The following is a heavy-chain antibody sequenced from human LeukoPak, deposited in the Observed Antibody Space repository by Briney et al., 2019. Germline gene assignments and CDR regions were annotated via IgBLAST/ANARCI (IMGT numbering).Heavy chain of an antibody. D-gene: IGHD6-19*01. J-gene: IGHJ4*02. V-gene: IGHV1-18*04. Sequence: ASVKVSCKASGYTFTGYYMHWVRQAPGQGLEWMGWISAYNGNTNYAQKLQGRVTMTTDTSTSTAYMELRSLRSDDTAVYYCARPNHLYSSGCDYWGQGTLVTVSS. CDR3: ARPNHLYSSGCDY. CDR2: ISAYNGNT. CDR1: GYTFTGYY.